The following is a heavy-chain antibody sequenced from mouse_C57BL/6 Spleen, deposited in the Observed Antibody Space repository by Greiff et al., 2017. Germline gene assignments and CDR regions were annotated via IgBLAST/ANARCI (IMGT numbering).Heavy chain of an antibody. CDR1: GYTFTGYW. D-gene: IGHD1-1*01. V-gene: IGHV1-9*01. J-gene: IGHJ3*01. Sequence: QVQLQQSGAELMKPGASVKLSCKATGYTFTGYWIEWVKQRPGHGLEWIGEILPGSGSTNYNEKVKGKATFSADTSSNTAYMQLRGLTTEDSAIYYRVRDYYGSNYGFACWGEGTLVTVSA. CDR2: ILPGSGST. CDR3: VRDYYGSNYGFAC.